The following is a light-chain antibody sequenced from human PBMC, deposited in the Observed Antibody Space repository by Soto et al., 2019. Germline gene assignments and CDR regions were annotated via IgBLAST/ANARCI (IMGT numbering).Light chain of an antibody. V-gene: IGKV3-15*01. CDR2: GAS. CDR1: QSVGGK. Sequence: EIVMTQSPGTLSVSPGQGATLSCRASQSVGGKLAWYQQKPGQTPRLLIYGASTRATSIPARFSGSGSGTAFTLTISSLQSEDFAVYYCQQYNSWPQTFGQGTKVEIK. J-gene: IGKJ1*01. CDR3: QQYNSWPQT.